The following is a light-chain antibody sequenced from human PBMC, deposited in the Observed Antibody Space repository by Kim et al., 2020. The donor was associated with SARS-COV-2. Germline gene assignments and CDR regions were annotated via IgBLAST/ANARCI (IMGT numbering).Light chain of an antibody. V-gene: IGLV3-1*01. J-gene: IGLJ3*02. Sequence: SYELTQPPSVSVSPGQTASITCSVGRLGEKYACWYQQKPGQSPVLVIYQDTKRPSGIPERFSGSNSGNTATLTISGTQAMDEADYYCQAWDSSSWVFGGGTQLTVL. CDR2: QDT. CDR3: QAWDSSSWV. CDR1: RLGEKY.